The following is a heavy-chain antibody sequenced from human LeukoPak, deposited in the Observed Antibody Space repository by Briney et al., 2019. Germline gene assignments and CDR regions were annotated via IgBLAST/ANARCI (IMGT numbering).Heavy chain of an antibody. V-gene: IGHV1-2*02. J-gene: IGHJ5*02. CDR3: ARDLVGATGVWFDP. CDR1: GYTFTGYY. CDR2: INPNSGGT. Sequence: ASVKVSCKASGYTFTGYYIHWVRQAPGQGLEWMGWINPNSGGTNYAQKFQGRVTMTRDTSISTAYMELSRLRSDDTAVYYCARDLVGATGVWFDPWGQGTLVTVSS. D-gene: IGHD1-26*01.